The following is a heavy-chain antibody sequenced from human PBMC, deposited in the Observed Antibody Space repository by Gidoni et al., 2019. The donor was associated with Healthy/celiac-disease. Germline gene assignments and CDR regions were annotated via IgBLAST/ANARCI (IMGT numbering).Heavy chain of an antibody. CDR2: ISSSGSTI. D-gene: IGHD6-19*01. CDR3: ARDFSIAVAPVAFDY. CDR1: GFTFSSYE. V-gene: IGHV3-48*03. J-gene: IGHJ4*02. Sequence: EVQLVESGGGLVQPGGSLRLSCAASGFTFSSYEMNWVRQAPGKGLEWVSYISSSGSTIYYADSVKGRFTISRDNAKNSLYLQMNSLRAEDTAVYYCARDFSIAVAPVAFDYWGQGTLVTVSS.